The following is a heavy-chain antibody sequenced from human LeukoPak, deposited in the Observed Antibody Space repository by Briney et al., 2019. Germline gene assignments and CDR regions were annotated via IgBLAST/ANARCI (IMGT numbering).Heavy chain of an antibody. J-gene: IGHJ4*02. CDR1: GYSISSGYY. D-gene: IGHD6-25*01. Sequence: SETLSLTCTVSGYSISSGYYWGWLRQPPGKGLEWIGSIYHSGSTYYNPSLKSRVTISVDTSKNQFSLKLSSVTAADTAVYYCARESGGYWDQGTLVTVSS. V-gene: IGHV4-38-2*02. CDR2: IYHSGST. CDR3: ARESGGY.